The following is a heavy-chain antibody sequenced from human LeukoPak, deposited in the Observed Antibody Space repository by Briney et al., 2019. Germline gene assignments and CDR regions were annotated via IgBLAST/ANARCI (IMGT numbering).Heavy chain of an antibody. J-gene: IGHJ4*02. CDR3: AKDLTYESSGSVIDN. Sequence: GSLRLSCAASGFIFEDYTMHWVRQVPGKTLEWVSLVNWHGTTYYADSLKGRFTISRDNSKNSLYLQMDSLRTEDTAFYYCAKDLTYESSGSVIDNWGLGTLVAVSS. V-gene: IGHV3-43*01. D-gene: IGHD3-22*01. CDR1: GFIFEDYT. CDR2: VNWHGTT.